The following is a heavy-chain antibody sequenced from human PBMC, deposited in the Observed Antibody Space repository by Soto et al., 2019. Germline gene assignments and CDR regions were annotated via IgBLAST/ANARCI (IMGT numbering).Heavy chain of an antibody. CDR1: GASISSYY. CDR2: IYYSGST. J-gene: IGHJ6*02. V-gene: IGHV4-59*01. Sequence: LTCTVSGASISSYYWSWIRQPPGKGLEWIGYIYYSGSTNYNPSLKSRVTISVDTSKNQFSLKLSSVTAADTAVYYCARTFYCSGGSCRPNGSYYYGMDVWGQGTTVTVSS. CDR3: ARTFYCSGGSCRPNGSYYYGMDV. D-gene: IGHD2-15*01.